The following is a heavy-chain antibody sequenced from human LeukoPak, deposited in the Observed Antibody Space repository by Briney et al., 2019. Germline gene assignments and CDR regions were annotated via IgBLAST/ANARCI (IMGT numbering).Heavy chain of an antibody. J-gene: IGHJ4*02. CDR2: ISGSGGST. CDR1: GLTFSSYA. Sequence: GGSLRLSCAASGLTFSSYAMRWVRQAPGKGLEWVSTISGSGGSTYYADSVKGRFTISRDNSKNTLYLQMNSLRGEDTAVYYCAKALYDSSGVFDYWGQGTLVTVSS. V-gene: IGHV3-23*01. CDR3: AKALYDSSGVFDY. D-gene: IGHD3-22*01.